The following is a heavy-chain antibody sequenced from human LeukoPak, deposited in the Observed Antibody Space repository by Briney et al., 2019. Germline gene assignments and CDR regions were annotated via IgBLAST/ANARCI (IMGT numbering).Heavy chain of an antibody. CDR1: GGSILTTNW. CDR3: ARALGSVGYVYFDY. D-gene: IGHD5-12*01. J-gene: IGHJ4*02. Sequence: SGTLSLTCAVSGGSILTTNWWSWVRQPPGKGLQWIGYIYYTGSINYNPSLKSRVTISVDTSKNQFSLRLSSVTAADTAVYYCARALGSVGYVYFDYWGQGTLVTVSS. CDR2: IYYTGSI. V-gene: IGHV4-4*02.